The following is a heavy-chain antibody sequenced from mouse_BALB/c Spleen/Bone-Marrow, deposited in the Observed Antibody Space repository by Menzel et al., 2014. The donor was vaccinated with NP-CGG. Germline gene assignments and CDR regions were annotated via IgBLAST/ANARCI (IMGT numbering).Heavy chain of an antibody. Sequence: VQRVESGPGLVQPSQSLSITCTVSGFSLTSYGVHWVRQSPGKGLEWLGVIWSGGSTDYNAAFISRLSISKDNSKSQVFFKMSSLQANDTAIYYCARNSRGYGNSFAYWGQGTLVTVSA. V-gene: IGHV2-2*02. CDR2: IWSGGST. D-gene: IGHD2-10*02. CDR1: GFSLTSYG. CDR3: ARNSRGYGNSFAY. J-gene: IGHJ3*01.